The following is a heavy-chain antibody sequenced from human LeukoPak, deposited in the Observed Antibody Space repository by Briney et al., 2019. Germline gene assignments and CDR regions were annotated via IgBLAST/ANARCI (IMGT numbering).Heavy chain of an antibody. J-gene: IGHJ4*02. V-gene: IGHV1-2*06. CDR2: INPNSGGT. Sequence: ASVKVSCKASGYTFTGYYMHWVRQAPGQGLEWMGRINPNSGGTNYAQKFQGRVTMTWDTSISTAYMELSRLRSDDTAVYYCARGWRPTIAVAGLFDYWGQGTLVTVSS. CDR1: GYTFTGYY. D-gene: IGHD6-19*01. CDR3: ARGWRPTIAVAGLFDY.